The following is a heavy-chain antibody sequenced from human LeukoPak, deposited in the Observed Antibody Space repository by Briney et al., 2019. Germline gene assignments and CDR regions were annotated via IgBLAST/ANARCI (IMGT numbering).Heavy chain of an antibody. CDR2: VDHSGSI. Sequence: SETLSLTCAVYGGSLSGYFWNWIRQPPGKELEWIGEVDHSGSINYNPSLKSRVSIPLDTSRNQFSLKLNSASAADTAVYYCVVGQWEPKGAHWGQGTLVTISS. CDR3: VVGQWEPKGAH. D-gene: IGHD1-26*01. J-gene: IGHJ4*02. V-gene: IGHV4-34*01. CDR1: GGSLSGYF.